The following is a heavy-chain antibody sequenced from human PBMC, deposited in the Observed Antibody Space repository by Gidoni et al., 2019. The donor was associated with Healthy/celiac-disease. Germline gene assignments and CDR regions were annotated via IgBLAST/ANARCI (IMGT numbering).Heavy chain of an antibody. D-gene: IGHD3-10*01. CDR2: ISYDGSNK. CDR1: GFTFSSYA. CDR3: ARDYYGSGTVCAY. V-gene: IGHV3-30*04. Sequence: QVQLVESGGGVVQPGRSLRLSCAASGFTFSSYAMHWVRQAPGKGLEWVAVISYDGSNKYYADSVKGRFTISRDNSKNTLYLQMNSLRAEDTAVYYCARDYYGSGTVCAYWGQGTLVTVSS. J-gene: IGHJ4*02.